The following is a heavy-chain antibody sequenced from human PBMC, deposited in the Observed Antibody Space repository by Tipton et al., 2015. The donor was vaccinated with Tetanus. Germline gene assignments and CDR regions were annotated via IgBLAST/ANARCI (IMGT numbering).Heavy chain of an antibody. J-gene: IGHJ6*02. Sequence: SLRLSCAVSGFTFGKYAMTWVRRAPGRGLEWVASLTGSGDRAYYSSSVRGRFTVSRDTVKKTHFLQMDILAVDDTAVYYSAKAQPPDGGASGGMDVWGQGAAVTVSS. CDR1: GFTFGKYA. CDR3: AKAQPPDGGASGGMDV. CDR2: LTGSGDRA. V-gene: IGHV3-23*01. D-gene: IGHD1-14*01.